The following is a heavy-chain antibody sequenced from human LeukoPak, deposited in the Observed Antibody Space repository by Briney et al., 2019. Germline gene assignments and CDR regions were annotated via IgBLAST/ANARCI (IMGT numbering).Heavy chain of an antibody. D-gene: IGHD3-22*01. CDR2: IYYSGST. J-gene: IGHJ4*02. Sequence: SETLSLTCTVSGGSISSHYWSWIRQPPGKGLEWIGYIYYSGSTNYNPSLKSRVTISVDTSKNQFSLKLSSVTAADTAVYYCARVGDSSGYTLDYWGQGTLVTVSP. CDR1: GGSISSHY. V-gene: IGHV4-59*11. CDR3: ARVGDSSGYTLDY.